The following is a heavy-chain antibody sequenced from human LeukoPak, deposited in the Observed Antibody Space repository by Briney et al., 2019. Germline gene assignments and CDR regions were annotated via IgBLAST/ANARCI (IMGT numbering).Heavy chain of an antibody. V-gene: IGHV4-59*08. CDR1: GGSISSYY. CDR2: IYYSGST. D-gene: IGHD3-22*01. CDR3: ARHEKTEDSSGPLDY. J-gene: IGHJ4*02. Sequence: TSETLSLTCTVSGGSISSYYWSWIRQPPGKGLEWIGYIYYSGSTNYNPSLKSRVTISVDTSKNQFSLKLSSVTAADTAVYYCARHEKTEDSSGPLDYWGQGTLVTVSS.